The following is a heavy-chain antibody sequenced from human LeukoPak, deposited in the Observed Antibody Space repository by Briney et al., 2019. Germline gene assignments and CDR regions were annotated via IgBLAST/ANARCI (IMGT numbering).Heavy chain of an antibody. D-gene: IGHD3-22*01. CDR1: GFTFSTYA. CDR2: ISGSGAFT. CDR3: ARANYYDISGYDY. Sequence: GGSLRLSCAASGFTFSTYAISWVRQAPGKGLEWVSTISGSGAFTYYADSVKGRFTISRDNAKNSLYLQMNSLRAEDTAVYYCARANYYDISGYDYWGQGTLVTVSS. J-gene: IGHJ4*02. V-gene: IGHV3-23*01.